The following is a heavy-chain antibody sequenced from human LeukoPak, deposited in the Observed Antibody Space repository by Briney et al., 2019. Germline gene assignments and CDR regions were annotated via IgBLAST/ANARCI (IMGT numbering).Heavy chain of an antibody. D-gene: IGHD3-22*01. V-gene: IGHV1-2*02. J-gene: IGHJ4*02. Sequence: ASVKVSCKASGYSFTGYYMHWVRQAPGQGLEWMGWINPNTGGTNYAQKFQGRVTMTRDTSISTAYMELSRLRSDDTAVYYCARSYSSGYYFHGLDYWGQGTLVTVSS. CDR1: GYSFTGYY. CDR3: ARSYSSGYYFHGLDY. CDR2: INPNTGGT.